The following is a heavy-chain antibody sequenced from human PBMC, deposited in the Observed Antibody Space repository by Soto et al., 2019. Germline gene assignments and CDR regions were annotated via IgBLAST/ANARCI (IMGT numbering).Heavy chain of an antibody. CDR2: IYHSGST. V-gene: IGHV4-30-2*01. D-gene: IGHD1-26*01. CDR3: ARAPELFFFDL. CDR1: GGSISSGGYS. Sequence: PSETLSLTCAVSGGSISSGGYSWSWIRQPPGKGLEWIGYIYHSGSTYYNPSLKSRVTMSVDTSKNQFSLKLTSVTAADTAVYYCARAPELFFFDLWGQGTLVTVSS. J-gene: IGHJ4*02.